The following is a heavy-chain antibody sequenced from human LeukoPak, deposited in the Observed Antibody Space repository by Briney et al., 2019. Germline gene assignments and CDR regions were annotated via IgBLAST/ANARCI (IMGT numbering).Heavy chain of an antibody. CDR1: GYTFTSYG. D-gene: IGHD3-22*01. CDR3: ARGMPPRRNYDSSGYYSYYFDY. CDR2: ISAYNGNT. Sequence: GASVKVSCKASGYTFTSYGISWVRQAPGQGLEWMGWISAYNGNTKYAQKFQGRVTMTTDTSTSTAYMELRSLRSDDTAVYYCARGMPPRRNYDSSGYYSYYFDYWGQGTLVTVSS. V-gene: IGHV1-18*01. J-gene: IGHJ4*02.